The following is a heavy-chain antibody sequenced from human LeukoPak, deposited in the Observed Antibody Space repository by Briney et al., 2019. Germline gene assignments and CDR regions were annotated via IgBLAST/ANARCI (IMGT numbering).Heavy chain of an antibody. D-gene: IGHD1-26*01. CDR1: GFTFSSYS. CDR3: ARYPYSGSYYANDAFDI. CDR2: ISSSSSYI. V-gene: IGHV3-21*01. Sequence: PGGSLRLSCAASGFTFSSYSMNWVRQAPGKGLEWVSSISSSSSYIYYADSVKGRFTISRDNAKNPLYLQMNSLRAEDTAVYYCARYPYSGSYYANDAFDIWGQGTMVTVSS. J-gene: IGHJ3*02.